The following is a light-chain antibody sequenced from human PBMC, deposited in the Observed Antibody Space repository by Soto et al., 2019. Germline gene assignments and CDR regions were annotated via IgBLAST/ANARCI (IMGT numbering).Light chain of an antibody. CDR3: GTWDFSLSVV. CDR1: SSNIGVNS. V-gene: IGLV1-51*01. Sequence: QSVLTQPPSVSAAPGQTVTISCSGSSSNIGVNSVSWYQHLPGTAPKLLIYDNTQRPSGIPDRFSGSKSGTSATLVITGLQTGDEADYYCGTWDFSLSVVFGGGTKLTVL. J-gene: IGLJ2*01. CDR2: DNT.